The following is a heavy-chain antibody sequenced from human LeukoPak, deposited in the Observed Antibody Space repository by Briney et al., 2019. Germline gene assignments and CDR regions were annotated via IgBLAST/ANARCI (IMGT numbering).Heavy chain of an antibody. CDR3: AREYCSSTSCYSFDY. J-gene: IGHJ4*02. V-gene: IGHV3-33*01. CDR2: IWYDGSNK. Sequence: GGSLRLSCAASGFTFSSYGMHWVRQAPGKGLEWVAVIWYDGSNKYYADSVKGRFTISRDNSKNTLYLQMDSLRAEDTAVYYCAREYCSSTSCYSFDYWGQGTLVTVSS. CDR1: GFTFSSYG. D-gene: IGHD2-2*02.